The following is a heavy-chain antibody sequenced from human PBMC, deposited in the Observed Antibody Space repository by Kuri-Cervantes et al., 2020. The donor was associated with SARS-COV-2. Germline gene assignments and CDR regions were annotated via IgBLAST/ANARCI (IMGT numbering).Heavy chain of an antibody. D-gene: IGHD2-21*01. Sequence: GGSLRLSCAASGFNFSRTDMHWVRQTPGEGLEWVAITSYDGTSKYYADSVKGRFTISRDNSKNTLYLQMNNLRGDDTAVYFCARGRVGVQDFWGQGTLVTVSS. V-gene: IGHV3-30-3*01. CDR1: GFNFSRTD. J-gene: IGHJ4*02. CDR3: ARGRVGVQDF. CDR2: TSYDGTSK.